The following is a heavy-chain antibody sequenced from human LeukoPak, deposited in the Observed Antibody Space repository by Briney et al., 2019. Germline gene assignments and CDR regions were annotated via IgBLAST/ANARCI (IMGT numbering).Heavy chain of an antibody. Sequence: ASVTVSCKSSGYTFTGHYLYWVRQAPGQGLEWMGWITAYNGNRLYAQRFQGRITLTTDTSTSTSYMELRSLEYDDTAIYYCARDNDKVVDHWGQGTLVTVSS. CDR3: ARDNDKVVDH. J-gene: IGHJ4*01. D-gene: IGHD1-1*01. CDR2: ITAYNGNR. V-gene: IGHV1-18*04. CDR1: GYTFTGHY.